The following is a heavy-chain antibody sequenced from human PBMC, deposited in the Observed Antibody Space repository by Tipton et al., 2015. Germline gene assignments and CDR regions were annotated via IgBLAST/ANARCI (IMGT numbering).Heavy chain of an antibody. D-gene: IGHD4-23*01. V-gene: IGHV4-59*01. CDR3: ARARGRHGGLFDS. J-gene: IGHJ4*02. CDR2: IQYSGGT. Sequence: TLSLTCTVSSDSINKYYWSWIRQPPGKELQWIGYIQYSGGTNYNPSLESLVSMSVDTSKTQFSLEMRSVTATDTAVYYCARARGRHGGLFDSWGQGILVTVSS. CDR1: SDSINKYY.